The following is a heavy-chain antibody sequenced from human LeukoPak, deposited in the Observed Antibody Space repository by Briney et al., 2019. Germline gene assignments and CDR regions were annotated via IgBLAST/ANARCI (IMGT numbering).Heavy chain of an antibody. V-gene: IGHV1-69*13. CDR3: ARGLYDFWSGYDVGYYYYMDV. D-gene: IGHD3-3*01. Sequence: ASVKVSCKASGGTFSSYAISWVRQAPGQGLEWMGGIIPIFGTANYAQKFQGRVTITADESTSTAYMELSSLRSEDTAVYYCARGLYDFWSGYDVGYYYYMDVWGKGTTVTVSS. CDR2: IIPIFGTA. CDR1: GGTFSSYA. J-gene: IGHJ6*03.